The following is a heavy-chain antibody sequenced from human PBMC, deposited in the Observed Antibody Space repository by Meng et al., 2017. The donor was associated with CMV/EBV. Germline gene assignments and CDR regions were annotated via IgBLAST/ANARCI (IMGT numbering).Heavy chain of an antibody. CDR2: INHSGST. V-gene: IGHV4-34*01. CDR1: GGSFSGYY. CDR3: ARGSGYSYGYYYYYYGMDV. Sequence: GSLRLSCAVYGGSFSGYYWSWIRQPPGKGLEWIGEINHSGSTNYNPSLKSRVTISVDTSKNQFSLKLSSVTAADTAVYYCARGSGYSYGYYYYYYGMDVWAKGPRSPSP. J-gene: IGHJ6*02. D-gene: IGHD5-18*01.